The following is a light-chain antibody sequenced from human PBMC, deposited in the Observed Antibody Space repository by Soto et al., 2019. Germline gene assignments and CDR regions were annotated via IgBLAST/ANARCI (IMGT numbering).Light chain of an antibody. Sequence: EIVLTQSPGTLSLSPGDRATLSCRASQSVSSNYLAWYQQKPGQAPRLLIYGASSRATGVPDRFSGSGSGTDFTLTISRLEPEDFAVYYCQQYGSSSWTFGQGTKVEIK. CDR1: QSVSSNY. J-gene: IGKJ1*01. CDR2: GAS. V-gene: IGKV3-20*01. CDR3: QQYGSSSWT.